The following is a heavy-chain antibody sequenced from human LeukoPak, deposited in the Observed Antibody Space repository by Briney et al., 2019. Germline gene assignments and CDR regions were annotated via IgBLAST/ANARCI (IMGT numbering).Heavy chain of an antibody. D-gene: IGHD5-12*01. CDR2: ISWDGGST. CDR3: AKDGGGYSGYGYYFDY. CDR1: GFTFDDYT. Sequence: GGSLRLSCAASGFTFDDYTMHWVRQAPGKGLEWVSLISWDGGSTYYADSVKGRFTISRDNSKNSLYLQMNSLRTEDTALYYCAKDGGGYSGYGYYFDYCGQGTLVTVSS. J-gene: IGHJ4*02. V-gene: IGHV3-43*01.